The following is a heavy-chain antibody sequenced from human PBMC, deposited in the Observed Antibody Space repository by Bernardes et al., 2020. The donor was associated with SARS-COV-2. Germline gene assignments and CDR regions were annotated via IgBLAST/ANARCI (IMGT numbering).Heavy chain of an antibody. D-gene: IGHD2-21*02. Sequence: AQVKVGCKASGYTFTDYFIHWVRQAPGQRLEWMGWINPNTGGTNYVQKFQGRVTMTRDTSITTAYMELSWLGSDDTAIYYCARTRTTISTTGIPVDYWGQGTLVTVSS. J-gene: IGHJ4*02. V-gene: IGHV1-2*02. CDR2: INPNTGGT. CDR1: GYTFTDYF. CDR3: ARTRTTISTTGIPVDY.